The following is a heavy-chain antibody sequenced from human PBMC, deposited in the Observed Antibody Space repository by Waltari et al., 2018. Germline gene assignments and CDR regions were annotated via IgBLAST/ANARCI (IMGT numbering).Heavy chain of an antibody. V-gene: IGHV3-7*01. D-gene: IGHD6-13*01. CDR3: ARGGTYSSSWPY. J-gene: IGHJ4*02. CDR1: GFTFSSDW. CDR2: IKQDGSEK. Sequence: EVQLVESGGGLVQPGGSLSLSCAASGFTFSSDWMSWVRQAPGKGLEWVANIKQDGSEKYYVDSVKGRFTISRDNAKNSLYLQMNSLRAEDTAVYYCARGGTYSSSWPYWGQGTLVTVSS.